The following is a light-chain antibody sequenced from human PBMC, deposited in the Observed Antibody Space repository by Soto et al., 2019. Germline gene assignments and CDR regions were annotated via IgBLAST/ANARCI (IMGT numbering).Light chain of an antibody. J-gene: IGKJ4*01. CDR1: QTIGTF. CDR3: QQTYRTPFT. Sequence: DIQMTQPHSSLSASVGDRVNITCRTGQTIGTFLNWYQQKVGKAPKLLIFGASNLQSAVPSRFSGSGSGTEFTLTVSSLEAEDFATYYCQQTYRTPFTFGGGTKVDIK. V-gene: IGKV1-39*01. CDR2: GAS.